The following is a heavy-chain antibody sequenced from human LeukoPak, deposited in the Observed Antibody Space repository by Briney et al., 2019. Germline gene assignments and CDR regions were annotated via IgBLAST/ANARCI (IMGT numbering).Heavy chain of an antibody. J-gene: IGHJ4*02. CDR1: GFTFSNYA. CDR2: IIGSSGGTT. V-gene: IGHV3-23*01. Sequence: GGSLRLSCVTSGFTFSNYAMNWVRQAPGKGVEWVSGIIGSSGGTTYYAESVEGRFSISRDNSKNTLYLQMNSLRAEDTAVYYCASREDCGDYGGVYWGQGTLVTVSS. CDR3: ASREDCGDYGGVY. D-gene: IGHD4-17*01.